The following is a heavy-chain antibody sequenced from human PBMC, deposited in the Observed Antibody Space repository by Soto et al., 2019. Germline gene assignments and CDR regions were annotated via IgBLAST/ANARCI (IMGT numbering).Heavy chain of an antibody. D-gene: IGHD3-3*01. CDR3: ASYLASIGGRLYSDY. J-gene: IGHJ4*02. CDR1: GGSFINYA. CDR2: IIPVYGTP. Sequence: SVKVSCKTSGGSFINYAISWVRQAPGQGLEWMGGIIPVYGTPNYAQKFQGRVKISADKPTKTAYLELSSLRTEDTAVYYCASYLASIGGRLYSDYWGQVTLVTVSS. V-gene: IGHV1-69*06.